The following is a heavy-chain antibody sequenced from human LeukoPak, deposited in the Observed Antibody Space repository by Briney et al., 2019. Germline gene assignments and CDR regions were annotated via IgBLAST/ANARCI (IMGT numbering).Heavy chain of an antibody. J-gene: IGHJ3*02. CDR1: GFTFDDYA. Sequence: PGGSLRLSCAASGFTFDDYAMHWVRQAPGKGLEWVSGISWNSGSIGYADSVKGRFTISRDNAKNSLYLQMNSLRAEDTALYYCAKDGSASSSWYVAFDIWGQGTMVTVSS. CDR3: AKDGSASSSWYVAFDI. V-gene: IGHV3-9*01. CDR2: ISWNSGSI. D-gene: IGHD6-13*01.